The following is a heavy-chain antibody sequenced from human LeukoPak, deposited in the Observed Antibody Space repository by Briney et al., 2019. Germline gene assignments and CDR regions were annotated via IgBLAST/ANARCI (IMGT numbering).Heavy chain of an antibody. CDR2: INPNSGGT. V-gene: IGHV1-2*06. CDR3: ARVRGYCSSTSCYAGIDP. J-gene: IGHJ5*02. Sequence: GASVKVSCKASGYTFTGYYMHWVRQAPGQGLDWMGRINPNSGGTNYAQKFQGRVTMTRDTSISTAYMELSRLRSDYTAVYYCARVRGYCSSTSCYAGIDPWGQGTLVTVSS. D-gene: IGHD2-2*01. CDR1: GYTFTGYY.